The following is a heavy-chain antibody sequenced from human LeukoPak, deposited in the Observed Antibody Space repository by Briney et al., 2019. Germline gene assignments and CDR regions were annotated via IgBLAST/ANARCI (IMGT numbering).Heavy chain of an antibody. V-gene: IGHV4-34*01. CDR2: INHSGST. J-gene: IGHJ4*02. Sequence: SETLSLTCAVYGGSFSGYYWSWIRQPPGKGLEWIGEINHSGSTNYNPSLKSRVTISVDTSKNQFSLKLSSVTAADTAVYYCARGPLRHYYYDSSGYYLPFDYWGQGTLVTVSS. CDR3: ARGPLRHYYYDSSGYYLPFDY. CDR1: GGSFSGYY. D-gene: IGHD3-22*01.